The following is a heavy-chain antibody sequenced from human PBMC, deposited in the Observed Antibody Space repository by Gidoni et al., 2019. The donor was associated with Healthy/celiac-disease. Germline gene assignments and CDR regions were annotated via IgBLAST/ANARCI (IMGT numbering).Heavy chain of an antibody. CDR2: IKTKIDGGTT. CDR1: GFTFSNAW. J-gene: IGHJ3*02. D-gene: IGHD6-19*01. Sequence: EVQLVESGGGLVKPGGSLRLSCAGSGFTFSNAWMSWVRQAPGKGLEWVGRIKTKIDGGTTDYAAPVKGRFTISRDDSKNTLYLQMNSLKVEDTAVYYCTTDGQWLPRDAFDIWGQGTMVTVSS. V-gene: IGHV3-15*01. CDR3: TTDGQWLPRDAFDI.